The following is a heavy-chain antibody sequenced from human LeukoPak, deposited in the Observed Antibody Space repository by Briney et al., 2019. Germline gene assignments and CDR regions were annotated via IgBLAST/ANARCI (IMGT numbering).Heavy chain of an antibody. Sequence: GGSLRLSCAASGFTFSSYWMHWVRQAPGKGLEWVSAISGSGGSTYYADSVKGRFTISRDNSKNTLYLQMNSLRAEDTAVYYCAKVVLGLGDAFDIWGQGTMVTVSS. D-gene: IGHD3/OR15-3a*01. CDR1: GFTFSSYW. CDR2: ISGSGGST. J-gene: IGHJ3*02. CDR3: AKVVLGLGDAFDI. V-gene: IGHV3-23*01.